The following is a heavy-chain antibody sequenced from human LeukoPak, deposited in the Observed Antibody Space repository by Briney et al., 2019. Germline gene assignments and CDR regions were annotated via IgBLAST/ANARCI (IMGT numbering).Heavy chain of an antibody. CDR2: ISYDGSNK. V-gene: IGHV3-30-3*01. D-gene: IGHD3-10*01. CDR3: ARPQVYGSGSYYPNYGMDV. CDR1: GLTFSSYA. J-gene: IGHJ6*02. Sequence: GGSLRLSCAASGLTFSSYAMHWVRQAPGKGLEWVAVISYDGSNKYYADSVKGRFTISRDNSKNTLYLQMNSLRAEDTAVYYCARPQVYGSGSYYPNYGMDVWGQGTTVTVSS.